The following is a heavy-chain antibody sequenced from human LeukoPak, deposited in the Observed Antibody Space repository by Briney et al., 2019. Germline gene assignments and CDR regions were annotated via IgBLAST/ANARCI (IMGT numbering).Heavy chain of an antibody. CDR3: ARDAEGIAVAGKQGDFDY. CDR2: INPSGGST. Sequence: GASVKVSCKASGYTFPSYYMHWVRQAPGQGLEWMGKINPSGGSTSYAQKFQGRVTMTRDTSTSTVYMELSGLRSEDTAVYYCARDAEGIAVAGKQGDFDYWGQGTLVTVSS. CDR1: GYTFPSYY. D-gene: IGHD6-19*01. V-gene: IGHV1-46*01. J-gene: IGHJ4*02.